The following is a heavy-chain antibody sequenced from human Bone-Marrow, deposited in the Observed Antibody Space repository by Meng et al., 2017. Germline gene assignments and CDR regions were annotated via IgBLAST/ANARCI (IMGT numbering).Heavy chain of an antibody. CDR3: TTDLHFTEGGVIET. CDR1: GITFRNLW. D-gene: IGHD3-16*02. V-gene: IGHV3-15*01. Sequence: GESLKISCVASGITFRNLWMTWVRQAPGKGLEWVGRIKGRGNGGTTDFAAPVKGRFTISSDDPENTLYLQKNSLKTEDTAAYYCTTDLHFTEGGVIETWGQGTLVTVSS. J-gene: IGHJ5*02. CDR2: IKGRGNGGTT.